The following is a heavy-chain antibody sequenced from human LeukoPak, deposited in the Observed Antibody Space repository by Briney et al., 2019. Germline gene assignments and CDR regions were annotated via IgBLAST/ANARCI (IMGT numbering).Heavy chain of an antibody. J-gene: IGHJ4*02. CDR3: AGGRKYSSSWYFDY. CDR2: IYTSGST. CDR1: GGSISSYY. Sequence: SETLSLTCTVSGGSISSYYWSWIRQPAGKGLEWIGRIYTSGSTNYNPSLKSRVTISVDTSKNQFSLKLSSVTAADRALYYWAGGRKYSSSWYFDYGGKETLVTVS. D-gene: IGHD6-13*01. V-gene: IGHV4-4*07.